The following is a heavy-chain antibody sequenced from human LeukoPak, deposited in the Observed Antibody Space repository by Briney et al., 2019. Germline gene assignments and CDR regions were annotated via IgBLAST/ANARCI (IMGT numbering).Heavy chain of an antibody. Sequence: ASVKVFCKACGYTCTSYDISWVRHATGQGREWVGGMNSNSGNTGYTQKFQRRVTITMNTSVSTAYRELSSLRSEDTAVYYCARDYCSSTSCYFGEYYMDVWGKGTTVTVSS. CDR1: GYTCTSYD. D-gene: IGHD2-2*01. CDR2: MNSNSGNT. J-gene: IGHJ6*03. V-gene: IGHV1-8*03. CDR3: ARDYCSSTSCYFGEYYMDV.